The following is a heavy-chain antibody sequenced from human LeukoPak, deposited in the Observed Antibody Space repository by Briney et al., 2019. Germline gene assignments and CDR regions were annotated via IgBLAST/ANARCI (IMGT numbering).Heavy chain of an antibody. J-gene: IGHJ3*02. Sequence: GGSLRLSCAASGFTFSSYEMNWVRQAPGKGLEWVSYISSSGNTIYYADSVKGRFTISRDNAKNSLYLQMNSLRAEDTAVYYCAKRGYCSGGFCYSGGSLDIWGQGTMVTVSS. V-gene: IGHV3-48*03. CDR3: AKRGYCSGGFCYSGGSLDI. CDR2: ISSSGNTI. CDR1: GFTFSSYE. D-gene: IGHD2-15*01.